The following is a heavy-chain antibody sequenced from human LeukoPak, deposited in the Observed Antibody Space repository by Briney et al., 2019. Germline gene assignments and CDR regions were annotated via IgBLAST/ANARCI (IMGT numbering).Heavy chain of an antibody. J-gene: IGHJ3*02. V-gene: IGHV3-30*02. CDR1: GFTFSTYG. CDR2: IRYDAINK. Sequence: PGGSLRLSCAASGFTFSTYGVHWVRQAPGKGLGWVAFIRYDAINKYYADSVKGRFTISRDNSRNTLYLQMNSLGAEDTVVYYCATDRRTTVTVDAFDIWGQGTMVTVSS. D-gene: IGHD4-17*01. CDR3: ATDRRTTVTVDAFDI.